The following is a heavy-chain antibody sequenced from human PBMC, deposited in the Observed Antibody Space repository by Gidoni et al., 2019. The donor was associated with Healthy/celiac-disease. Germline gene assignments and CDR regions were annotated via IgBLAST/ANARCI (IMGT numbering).Heavy chain of an antibody. Sequence: QVQLVQSGAEVKKPGASVKVSCKASGYTFTGYYMHWVRQAPGQGLEWMGWINPNSGGTNYAQKFQGRVTMTRDTSISTAYMELSRLRSDDTAVYYCARDLQGVMRHDYGDEGIDYWGQGTLVTVSS. V-gene: IGHV1-2*02. D-gene: IGHD4-17*01. CDR3: ARDLQGVMRHDYGDEGIDY. CDR2: INPNSGGT. CDR1: GYTFTGYY. J-gene: IGHJ4*02.